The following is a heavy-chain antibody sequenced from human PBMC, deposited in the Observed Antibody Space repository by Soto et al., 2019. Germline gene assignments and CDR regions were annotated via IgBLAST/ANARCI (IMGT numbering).Heavy chain of an antibody. D-gene: IGHD3-10*01. CDR2: ISAFDGNT. CDR1: GYTFTRYG. Sequence: QVQLVQSGAEVKKPGASVKVSCQVSGYTFTRYGLSWVRQAPGQGLEWMGWISAFDGNTDYAQKFQGRVTMTIDTPTSTAYMDLRSLSSDDTAVYYCARPIPTMLRGVIRVSVMDVWGQGTTVTVSS. CDR3: ARPIPTMLRGVIRVSVMDV. V-gene: IGHV1-18*01. J-gene: IGHJ6*02.